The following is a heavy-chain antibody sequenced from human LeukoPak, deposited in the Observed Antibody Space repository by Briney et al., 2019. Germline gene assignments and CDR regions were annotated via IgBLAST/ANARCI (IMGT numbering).Heavy chain of an antibody. Sequence: ASVKVSCKASGYTFTSYGISWVRQVPGQGLEWMGWISAYNGNTNYAQKLQGRVTMTTDTSTSTAYMELRSLRSDDTAAYYCARVGGMTTVTEADYWGQGTLVTVSS. D-gene: IGHD4-17*01. J-gene: IGHJ4*02. CDR1: GYTFTSYG. CDR2: ISAYNGNT. CDR3: ARVGGMTTVTEADY. V-gene: IGHV1-18*01.